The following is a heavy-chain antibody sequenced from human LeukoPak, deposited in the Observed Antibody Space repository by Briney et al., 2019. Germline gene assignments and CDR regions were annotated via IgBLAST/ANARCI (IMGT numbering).Heavy chain of an antibody. Sequence: ASVKVSCKASGYTFTGYYMHWVRQAPGQGLEWMGWINPNSGGSTSYAQKFQGRVTMTRDTSTSTVYMELSSLRSEDTAVYYCARDGVPGYSSGWYSRFNWFDPWGQGTLVTVSS. CDR3: ARDGVPGYSSGWYSRFNWFDP. V-gene: IGHV1-46*01. CDR1: GYTFTGYY. J-gene: IGHJ5*02. CDR2: INPNSGGST. D-gene: IGHD6-19*01.